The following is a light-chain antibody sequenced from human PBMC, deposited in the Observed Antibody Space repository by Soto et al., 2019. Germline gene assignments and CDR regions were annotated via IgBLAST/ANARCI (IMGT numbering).Light chain of an antibody. Sequence: EIVMTQSPATLSVSPGERATLSCRASQSVSGNLAWYQQKPGQAPRLLIYGASTRATGIPARFSGSGSGTEFTLTISTLQSEDFAVSYCQPYNNWPRTFGQGTKVEIK. CDR1: QSVSGN. CDR2: GAS. CDR3: QPYNNWPRT. V-gene: IGKV3-15*01. J-gene: IGKJ1*01.